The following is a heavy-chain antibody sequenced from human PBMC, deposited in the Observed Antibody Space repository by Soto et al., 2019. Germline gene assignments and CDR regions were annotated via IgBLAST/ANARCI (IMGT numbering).Heavy chain of an antibody. CDR1: GYTFTSYD. CDR3: ARGYCSSTSCYANYYYMDV. V-gene: IGHV1-8*01. CDR2: MNPNSGNT. J-gene: IGHJ6*03. Sequence: QVQLVQSGAEVKKPGASVKVSCKASGYTFTSYDINWVRQATGQGLEWMGWMNPNSGNTGYAQKFQGRVTMTRNTSISTAYMELSSLRSEDTAVYYCARGYCSSTSCYANYYYMDVWGKGTTDTVSS. D-gene: IGHD2-2*01.